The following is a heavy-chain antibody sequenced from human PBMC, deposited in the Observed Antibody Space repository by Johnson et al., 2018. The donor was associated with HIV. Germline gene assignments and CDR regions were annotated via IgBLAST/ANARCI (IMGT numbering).Heavy chain of an antibody. V-gene: IGHV3-30*04. J-gene: IGHJ3*02. D-gene: IGHD3-10*01. CDR3: AIEVITMVQGVIGDDAFDI. CDR1: GLTFSSYA. Sequence: VQLLESGGGVVQPGRSLRLSCAASGLTFSSYAMHWVRQPPGKGLEWVAAISSDGDNKYYADSLKGRFTISRDNAKNSLYLQMNSLRAEEKAVYYCAIEVITMVQGVIGDDAFDIWGQGTMVTVSS. CDR2: ISSDGDNK.